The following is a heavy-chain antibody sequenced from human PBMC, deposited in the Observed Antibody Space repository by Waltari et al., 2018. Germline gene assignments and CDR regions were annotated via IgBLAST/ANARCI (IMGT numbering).Heavy chain of an antibody. CDR2: INTLTGNT. Sequence: QVHLVQSGAEMKKPGASVSVSCKASGYTFTSYTFTWVRQAPGQGLEWMGWINTLTGNTDYAKNLQGRVTMTADTSTDTAYMELSNLSSDDSAVYYCGRVGVQSGADYWGQGTLVTVSS. CDR1: GYTFTSYT. V-gene: IGHV1-18*01. CDR3: GRVGVQSGADY. D-gene: IGHD3-10*01. J-gene: IGHJ4*02.